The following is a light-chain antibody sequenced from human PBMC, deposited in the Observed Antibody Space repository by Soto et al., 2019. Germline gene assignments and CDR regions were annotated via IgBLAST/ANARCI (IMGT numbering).Light chain of an antibody. CDR3: QSYHSSNPHYV. Sequence: NFMLTQPHSVSESPGKTVTISCTRSSGSIDSNYVQWYQQRPGSAPTTVIYEDNQRPSGVPDRFSGSIDSSSNSASLTISGLKTEDEADYYCQSYHSSNPHYVFGTGTKLTVL. CDR1: SGSIDSNY. CDR2: EDN. J-gene: IGLJ1*01. V-gene: IGLV6-57*03.